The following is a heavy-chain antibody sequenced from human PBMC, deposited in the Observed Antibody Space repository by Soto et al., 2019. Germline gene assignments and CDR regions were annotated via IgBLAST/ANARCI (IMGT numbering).Heavy chain of an antibody. CDR2: ISAYNGNT. Sequence: QVQLVQSGAEVKKPGASVKVSCKASGYSFTSFGITWVRQAPGQGLEWMGWISAYNGNTNYAQNLQGRVIMTTDSSTNTVDMELRSLTSDDTAVYYCARDRGDTAMVTFNFWGQGTLVIVSS. CDR1: GYSFTSFG. CDR3: ARDRGDTAMVTFNF. V-gene: IGHV1-18*04. D-gene: IGHD5-18*01. J-gene: IGHJ4*02.